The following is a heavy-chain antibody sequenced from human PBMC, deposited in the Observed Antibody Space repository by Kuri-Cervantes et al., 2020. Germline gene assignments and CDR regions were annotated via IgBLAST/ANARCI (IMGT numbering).Heavy chain of an antibody. D-gene: IGHD3-3*01. Sequence: GESLKISCAASGFTFSSYGMHWVRQAPGKGLEWVAVIWYDGSNKYYADSVKGRFTISRDNSKNTLYLQMNSLRAEDTAVYYCAREDYDFWSGYRYYGMDVWGQGTTVTVSS. CDR3: AREDYDFWSGYRYYGMDV. CDR2: IWYDGSNK. CDR1: GFTFSSYG. J-gene: IGHJ6*02. V-gene: IGHV3-33*01.